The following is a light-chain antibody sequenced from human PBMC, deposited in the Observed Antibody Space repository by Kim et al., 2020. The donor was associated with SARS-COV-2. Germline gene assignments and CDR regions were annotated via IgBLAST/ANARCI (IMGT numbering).Light chain of an antibody. J-gene: IGKJ4*01. Sequence: EIVLTQSPATLSLSPGERATLSCRASQSVSTSLAWYQQKLGQAPRLLMYDASNRAAGIPARFSGSGSGTDFTLTISSLEPEDFAIYYCQQRSDWPTFGGGTKVDIK. CDR3: QQRSDWPT. CDR2: DAS. V-gene: IGKV3-11*01. CDR1: QSVSTS.